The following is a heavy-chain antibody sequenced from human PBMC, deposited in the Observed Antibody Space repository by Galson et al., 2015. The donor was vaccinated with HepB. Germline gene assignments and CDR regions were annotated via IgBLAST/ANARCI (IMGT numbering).Heavy chain of an antibody. V-gene: IGHV3-30*04. CDR3: ARELEYGEKFDY. Sequence: SLRLSCAASGFTFSSYAMHWVRQAPGEGLEWVAVISYDGSNKYYADSVKGRFTISRDNSKNTLYLQMNSLRAEDTAVYYCARELEYGEKFDYWGQGTLVTVSS. D-gene: IGHD3-10*01. CDR2: ISYDGSNK. CDR1: GFTFSSYA. J-gene: IGHJ4*02.